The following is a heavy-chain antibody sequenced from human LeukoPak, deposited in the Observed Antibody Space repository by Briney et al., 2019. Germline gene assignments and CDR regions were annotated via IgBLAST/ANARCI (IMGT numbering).Heavy chain of an antibody. Sequence: GGSLRLSCAASGFTVSSNYMSWVRQASGKGLEWVSVIYSGGSTYYADSVKGRFTISRDNSKNTLYLQMNSLRAEDTAVYYCARVPPSAWPLGFDYWGQGTLVTVSS. D-gene: IGHD3-10*01. CDR2: IYSGGST. CDR1: GFTVSSNY. CDR3: ARVPPSAWPLGFDY. J-gene: IGHJ4*02. V-gene: IGHV3-66*02.